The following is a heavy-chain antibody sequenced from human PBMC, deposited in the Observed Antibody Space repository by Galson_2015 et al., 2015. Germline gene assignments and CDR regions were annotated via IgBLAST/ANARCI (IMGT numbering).Heavy chain of an antibody. CDR1: GYTFTSYG. Sequence: SVKVSCKASGYTFTSYGISWVRQAPGQGLEWMGWISAYNGNTNYAQKLQGRVTMTTDTSTSTAYMELSSLRSEDTAVYYCARPLTLWFGELLGYWGQGTLVTVSS. CDR2: ISAYNGNT. V-gene: IGHV1-18*01. D-gene: IGHD3-10*01. CDR3: ARPLTLWFGELLGY. J-gene: IGHJ4*02.